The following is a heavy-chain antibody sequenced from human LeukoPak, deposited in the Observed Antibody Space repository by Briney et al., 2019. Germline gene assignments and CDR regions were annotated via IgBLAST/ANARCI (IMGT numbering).Heavy chain of an antibody. D-gene: IGHD6-19*01. V-gene: IGHV3-23*01. CDR2: ISGSGGST. CDR3: ASECFLGYSSGCHTDAFDI. J-gene: IGHJ3*02. Sequence: GGSLRLSCAASGFTFSNAWMSWVRQAPGKGLEWVSAISGSGGSTYYADSVKGRFTISRDNSKNTLYLQMNSLRAEDTAVYYCASECFLGYSSGCHTDAFDIWGQGTMVTVSS. CDR1: GFTFSNAW.